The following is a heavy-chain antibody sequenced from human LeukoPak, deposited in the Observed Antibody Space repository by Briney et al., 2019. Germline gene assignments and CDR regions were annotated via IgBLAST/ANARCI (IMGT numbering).Heavy chain of an antibody. D-gene: IGHD4-17*01. J-gene: IGHJ5*02. CDR3: ARETGDYGLT. V-gene: IGHV4-59*01. Sequence: SETLSLTCTVSGGSISSYYWSWIRQPPGKGLEWIGYIYYSGSTNYNPSLKSRVTISVDTSKNQLSLKLSSVTAADTAVYYCARETGDYGLTWGQGTLVTVSS. CDR1: GGSISSYY. CDR2: IYYSGST.